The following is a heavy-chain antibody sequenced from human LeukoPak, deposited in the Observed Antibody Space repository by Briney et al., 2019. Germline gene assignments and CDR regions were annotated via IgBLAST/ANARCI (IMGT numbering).Heavy chain of an antibody. V-gene: IGHV4-59*01. D-gene: IGHD2-21*02. J-gene: IGHJ4*02. Sequence: SETLSLTCAVSGGSITTYYWTWIRQPPGQALEWIGYIYYTGNTKYNPSLESRVTMSIDTSKNEFSLKIYSVNAADTDVYFCASGSVVTALDQWGQGTLVTVSS. CDR2: IYYTGNT. CDR3: ASGSVVTALDQ. CDR1: GGSITTYY.